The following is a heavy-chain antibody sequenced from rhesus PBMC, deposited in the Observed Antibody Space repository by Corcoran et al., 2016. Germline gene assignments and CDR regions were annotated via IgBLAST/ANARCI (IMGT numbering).Heavy chain of an antibody. CDR2: INSGGGDT. J-gene: IGHJ4*01. V-gene: IGHV3S5*01. Sequence: EVQLVETGGGLVQPGGSLKLSCAASGFTFSSYGMSWVRQAPGKGLEWVSAINSGGGDTYNADSVKGRFTISRDNSNNTLSLQMNSLRAEDTAVYYCARMRVGFDYWGQGVLVTVSS. D-gene: IGHD2-39*01. CDR3: ARMRVGFDY. CDR1: GFTFSSYG.